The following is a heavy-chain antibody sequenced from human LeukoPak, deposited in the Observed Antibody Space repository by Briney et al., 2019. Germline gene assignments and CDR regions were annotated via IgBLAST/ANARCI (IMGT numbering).Heavy chain of an antibody. V-gene: IGHV4-38-2*02. J-gene: IGHJ4*02. CDR1: GFTFSNAW. Sequence: GSLRLSCAASGFTFSNAWMSWVRQAPGKGLEWVGSIYYSGSTYYNPSLKSRVTLSVDTSKNQFSLKLSSVTAADTAVYYCARDPGYYDTSGYPAYFDYWGQGALVTVSS. D-gene: IGHD3-22*01. CDR3: ARDPGYYDTSGYPAYFDY. CDR2: IYYSGST.